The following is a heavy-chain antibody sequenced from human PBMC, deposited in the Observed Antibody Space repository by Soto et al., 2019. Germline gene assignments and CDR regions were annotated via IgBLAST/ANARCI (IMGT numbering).Heavy chain of an antibody. J-gene: IGHJ4*02. CDR2: IYYSGST. V-gene: IGHV4-39*01. CDR3: ARHLGEGYFEY. Sequence: LETLSLTCTVSGDSSSSSTYFWGWVRQPPGKGLEWIGSIYYSGSTYYNPSLKSRVTISVDTSKNHFSLKLSSVTAADTAVYYCARHLGEGYFEYWGQGTLVPVSS. CDR1: GDSSSSSTYF.